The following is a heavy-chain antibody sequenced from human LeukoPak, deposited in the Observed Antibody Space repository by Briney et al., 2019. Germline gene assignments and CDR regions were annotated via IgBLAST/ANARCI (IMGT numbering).Heavy chain of an antibody. Sequence: ASVKVSCKTSGYTFTTYGIDWVRQAPGQGLERMGWISPYNGNTDYEQKFQGRFDLTADTSTSTAYMELRSLRSDDTATYYCAIIDLSSGFDFWGQGTLVTVSS. J-gene: IGHJ4*02. D-gene: IGHD1-26*01. V-gene: IGHV1-18*01. CDR2: ISPYNGNT. CDR3: AIIDLSSGFDF. CDR1: GYTFTTYG.